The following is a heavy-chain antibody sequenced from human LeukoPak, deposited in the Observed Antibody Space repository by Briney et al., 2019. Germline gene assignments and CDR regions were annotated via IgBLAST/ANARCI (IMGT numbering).Heavy chain of an antibody. V-gene: IGHV4-4*07. Sequence: SETLSLTYTVSGGSISGYYWSWIRQPAGKGLEWIGRIYTSGSTNYNPSLKSRVTMSVDTSKNQFSLKLSSVTAADTAVYYCARDRAWAYYFDYWGQGTLVTVSS. CDR3: ARDRAWAYYFDY. J-gene: IGHJ4*02. CDR2: IYTSGST. D-gene: IGHD7-27*01. CDR1: GGSISGYY.